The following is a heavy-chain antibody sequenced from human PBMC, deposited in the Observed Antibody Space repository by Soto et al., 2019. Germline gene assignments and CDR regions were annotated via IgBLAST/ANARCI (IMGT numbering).Heavy chain of an antibody. Sequence: EMQLVESGGGVIKPGGSLRLSCAASGFTFNIAWMSWVRHAPGKGLEWVGRIKSKADGGTTEYAAPLKGRFSISRDDSKNILYLQMNSLKFEDTAVYHCTTGGSPFYYYYSMDVWGQGTTVTVSS. CDR2: IKSKADGGTT. V-gene: IGHV3-15*01. D-gene: IGHD1-26*01. J-gene: IGHJ6*02. CDR1: GFTFNIAW. CDR3: TTGGSPFYYYYSMDV.